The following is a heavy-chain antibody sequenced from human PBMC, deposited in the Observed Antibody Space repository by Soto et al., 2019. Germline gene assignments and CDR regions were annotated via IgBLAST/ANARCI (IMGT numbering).Heavy chain of an antibody. J-gene: IGHJ4*02. D-gene: IGHD6-19*01. CDR1: GGIFSNFA. Sequence: QVQLVQSGAEVKKPGSSVKVSCKASGGIFSNFAFNWMRQAPGQGLEWMGGIIPTLGTPHYAQKFLGRVTTTADESTRTVYMEMSILTVEDTAVYYCARVGLGAYDYWGQGTLVIVSS. CDR3: ARVGLGAYDY. V-gene: IGHV1-69*01. CDR2: IIPTLGTP.